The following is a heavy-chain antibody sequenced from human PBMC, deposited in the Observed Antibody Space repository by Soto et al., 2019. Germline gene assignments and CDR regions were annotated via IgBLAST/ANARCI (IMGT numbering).Heavy chain of an antibody. CDR1: VVSMTSYH. J-gene: IGHJ4*02. CDR2: ISHSGSA. D-gene: IGHD5-12*01. V-gene: IGHV4-59*01. CDR3: ARGIQWIKPWAYYFDQ. Sequence: SETLSLTCTFSVVSMTSYHWSWIRHPPGKGPEWIGYISHSGSASYNPSLKSQFTISVDTSKTQFSLKLNSVTAADTAVYYCARGIQWIKPWAYYFDQWGQGLLGTVSS.